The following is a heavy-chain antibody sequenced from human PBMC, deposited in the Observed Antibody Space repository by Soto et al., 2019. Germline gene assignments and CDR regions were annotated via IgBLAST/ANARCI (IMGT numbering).Heavy chain of an antibody. CDR1: GFTFSSHS. D-gene: IGHD3-22*01. J-gene: IGHJ4*02. CDR2: ISSSSTYI. Sequence: EVQLVESGGGLVKPGGSLRLPCAASGFTFSSHSMNWVRQAPGKGLEWVSSISSSSTYIYYADSVKGRFTISRDNDKNSLYLQRNSLRAEDTAVYYCASHPRDSSGYWYYFDYWGQGTLVTVSS. CDR3: ASHPRDSSGYWYYFDY. V-gene: IGHV3-21*01.